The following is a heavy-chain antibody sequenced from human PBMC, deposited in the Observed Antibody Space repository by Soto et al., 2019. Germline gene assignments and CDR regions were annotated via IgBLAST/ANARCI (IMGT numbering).Heavy chain of an antibody. CDR3: AGGGYDILTGYSPRDYYGMDV. V-gene: IGHV4-30-4*01. CDR1: GGSISSGDYY. J-gene: IGHJ6*02. Sequence: KPSETLSLTCTVSGGSISSGDYYWSWIRQPPGKGLEWIGYIYYSGSTYYNPSLKSRVTISVDTSKNQFSLKLSSVTAADTAVYYCAGGGYDILTGYSPRDYYGMDVWGQGTPVTVSS. CDR2: IYYSGST. D-gene: IGHD3-9*01.